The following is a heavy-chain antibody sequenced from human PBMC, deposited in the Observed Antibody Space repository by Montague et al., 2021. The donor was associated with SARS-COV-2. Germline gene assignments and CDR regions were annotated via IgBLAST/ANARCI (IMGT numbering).Heavy chain of an antibody. CDR3: ARGSSYEIFGVVIDDAFDI. J-gene: IGHJ3*02. Sequence: SETLSLTCTVSGGSISTYYWSWIRQPPGKGLEWIGYIYYSGSTNYNPSLKSRVTISVDTSKNQFSLKLSSVTAADTAVYYCARGSSYEIFGVVIDDAFDIWGQGTMVTVSS. CDR1: GGSISTYY. V-gene: IGHV4-59*08. CDR2: IYYSGST. D-gene: IGHD3-3*01.